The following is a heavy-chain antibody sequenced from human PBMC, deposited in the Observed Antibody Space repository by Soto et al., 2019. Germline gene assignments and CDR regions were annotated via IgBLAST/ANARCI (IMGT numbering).Heavy chain of an antibody. J-gene: IGHJ6*02. Sequence: QVQLQESGPGLVKPSETLSLTCTVSGDSISSYYWGCVRQPTGKGLEWLGYISYDGNTNYNPSLESRLTTSRHTSKTQFSLKLSSVTAADTAVYYCAREGVSLYGMDVWGQGTTVPVSS. V-gene: IGHV4-59*01. CDR2: ISYDGNT. D-gene: IGHD3-16*01. CDR3: AREGVSLYGMDV. CDR1: GDSISSYY.